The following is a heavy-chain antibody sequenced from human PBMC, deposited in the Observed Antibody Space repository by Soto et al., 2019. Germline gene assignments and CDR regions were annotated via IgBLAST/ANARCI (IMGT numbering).Heavy chain of an antibody. D-gene: IGHD3-10*01. J-gene: IGHJ6*02. CDR3: ASGRGYYYYGMDV. CDR2: IYSGGST. V-gene: IGHV3-53*01. CDR1: GFTVSSNY. Sequence: GGSLRLSCAASGFTVSSNYMSWVRQAPGKGLEWVSVIYSGGSTYYADSVKGRFTISRDNSRNTLYLQMNSLRAEDTAVYYCASGRGYYYYGMDVWGQGTTVTVSS.